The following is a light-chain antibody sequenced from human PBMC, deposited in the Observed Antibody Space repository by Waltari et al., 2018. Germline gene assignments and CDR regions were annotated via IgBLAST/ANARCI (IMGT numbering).Light chain of an antibody. CDR1: SSDVGKYNL. J-gene: IGLJ2*01. Sequence: QSALTQPASVSGSPGQSITISCTGTSSDVGKYNLVSWYQQHPGEVPKLMLYEVTKRPSGVSDRFSGSKSGNTASLTSSGLQAEDEADYFCCSFAGRGFSVIFGGGTKLTVL. V-gene: IGLV2-23*02. CDR3: CSFAGRGFSVI. CDR2: EVT.